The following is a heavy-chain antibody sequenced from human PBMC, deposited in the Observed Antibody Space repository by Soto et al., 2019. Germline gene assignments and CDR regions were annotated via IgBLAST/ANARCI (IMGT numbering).Heavy chain of an antibody. J-gene: IGHJ4*02. CDR1: GFTFSSYA. Sequence: EVQLLESGGGLVSPGGSLRLSCAASGFTFSSYAMSWVRQAPGKGLEWLAGITFRGDYTYYADSVKGRFSLSRDNSRNRLDLEMNNLKVEDTALYYCAELGTMGVFDNWGQGTLLTVSS. V-gene: IGHV3-23*01. D-gene: IGHD1-26*01. CDR3: AELGTMGVFDN. CDR2: ITFRGDYT.